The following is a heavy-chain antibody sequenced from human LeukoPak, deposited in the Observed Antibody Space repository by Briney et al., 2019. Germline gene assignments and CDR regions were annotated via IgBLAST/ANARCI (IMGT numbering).Heavy chain of an antibody. CDR2: IYYSGST. Sequence: PSETLSLTCTVSGGSISSYYWSWIRQPPGKGLEWIGYIYYSGSTNYNPSLKSRVTISVDTSKNQFSLKLSSVTAADTAVYYCARDRSHVGEYFDYWGQGTLVTVSS. V-gene: IGHV4-59*12. J-gene: IGHJ4*02. CDR3: ARDRSHVGEYFDY. D-gene: IGHD1-26*01. CDR1: GGSISSYY.